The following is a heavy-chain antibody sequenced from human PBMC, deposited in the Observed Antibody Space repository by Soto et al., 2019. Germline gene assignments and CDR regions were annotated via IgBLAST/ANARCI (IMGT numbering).Heavy chain of an antibody. CDR1: GFTFSSYA. D-gene: IGHD6-13*01. CDR2: ISGGGGST. J-gene: IGHJ6*02. V-gene: IGHV3-23*01. Sequence: GGSLRLSCTASGFTFSSYAMSWVRQAPGKGLEWVSAISGGGGSTYYADSVKGRFTISRDNSKNTLYLQMNSLRAEDTAVYYCAKGAAAGFYYYYGMDAWGQGTTVTVSS. CDR3: AKGAAAGFYYYYGMDA.